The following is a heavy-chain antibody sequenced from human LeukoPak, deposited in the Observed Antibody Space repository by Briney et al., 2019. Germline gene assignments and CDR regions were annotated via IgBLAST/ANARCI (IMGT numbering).Heavy chain of an antibody. Sequence: GGSLRLSCAASGFIFGGYSMNWVRHVPGGGLGWGSSISSSSTYIHYAYSLEGRFTISRDNARNSLYLQINSLRVEDTAVYYCARVQRGEMATFDWWGQGILGSVSS. D-gene: IGHD5-24*01. CDR2: ISSSSTYI. CDR1: GFIFGGYS. V-gene: IGHV3-21*01. CDR3: ARVQRGEMATFDW. J-gene: IGHJ4*02.